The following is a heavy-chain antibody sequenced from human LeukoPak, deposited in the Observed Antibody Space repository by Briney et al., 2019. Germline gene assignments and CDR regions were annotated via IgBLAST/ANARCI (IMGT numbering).Heavy chain of an antibody. CDR1: GYTFTGYY. CDR3: ARATLEQWLAFDY. J-gene: IGHJ4*01. V-gene: IGHV1-2*02. D-gene: IGHD6-19*01. Sequence: ASVKVSCKASGYTFTGYYMHWVRQAPGQGLEWRGWINPNSGGTNYAQKFQGRVTMTRDTSISTAYMDLSRLRSDDTAVYYCARATLEQWLAFDYWGQGTLVTVSS. CDR2: INPNSGGT.